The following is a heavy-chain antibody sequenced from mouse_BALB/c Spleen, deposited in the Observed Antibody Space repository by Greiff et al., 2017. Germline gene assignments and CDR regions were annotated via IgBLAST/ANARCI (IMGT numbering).Heavy chain of an antibody. J-gene: IGHJ2*01. D-gene: IGHD1-1*01. CDR1: GFTFSSYG. Sequence: VQLKESGGDLVKPGGSLKLSCAASGFTFSSYGMSWVRQTPDKRLEWVATISSGGSYTYYPDSVKGRFTISRDNAKNTLYLQMSSLKSEDTAMYYCARRDYYGSSYYFDYWGQGTTLTVSS. V-gene: IGHV5-6*01. CDR2: ISSGGSYT. CDR3: ARRDYYGSSYYFDY.